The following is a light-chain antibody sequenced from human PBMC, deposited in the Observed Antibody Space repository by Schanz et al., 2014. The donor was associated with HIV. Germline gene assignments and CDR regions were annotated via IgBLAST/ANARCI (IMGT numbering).Light chain of an antibody. Sequence: QSALTQPASVSGSPGQSITISCTGTNSDVGGYNYVSWYQHHPGKAPKLMIYGVSNRPSGVSNRFSGSKSGNTASLTISGLQPEDECDYFCSSFTYKYTSVFGSGTKLTVL. CDR2: GVS. CDR3: SSFTYKYTSV. CDR1: NSDVGGYNY. V-gene: IGLV2-14*03. J-gene: IGLJ1*01.